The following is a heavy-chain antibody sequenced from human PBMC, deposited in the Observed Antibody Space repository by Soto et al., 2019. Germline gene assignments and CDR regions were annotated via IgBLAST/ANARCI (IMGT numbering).Heavy chain of an antibody. D-gene: IGHD3-22*01. CDR2: IKSKALGGTT. V-gene: IGHV3-15*07. CDR3: TTDSYSTMIEVRFDY. CDR1: GCAFSNAW. Sequence: EVQLVESGGGLVKPGGSLRLSCAGSGCAFSNAWINWVRQAPGKGLEWVGRIKSKALGGTTDFAAPVRGRFAITRDDSRNMAYMQMNSLNTEDTAVYYCTTDSYSTMIEVRFDYWGHGTLVTVSS. J-gene: IGHJ4*01.